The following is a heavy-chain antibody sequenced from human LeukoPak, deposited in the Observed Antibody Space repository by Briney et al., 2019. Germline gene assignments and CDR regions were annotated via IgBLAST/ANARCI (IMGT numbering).Heavy chain of an antibody. V-gene: IGHV3-23*01. Sequence: GESLTLSCVASGFIFSNNAMNWVRQAPGKGLEWLAAVYGGDDTTYYADSVKGRFTISRDNSKNTLYLQMNSLKAEDTAVYYCAKTAMIKIIIKSYPKGLHYWGQGTLVAVSS. J-gene: IGHJ4*02. CDR2: VYGGDDTT. CDR1: GFIFSNNA. D-gene: IGHD3-16*01. CDR3: AKTAMIKIIIKSYPKGLHY.